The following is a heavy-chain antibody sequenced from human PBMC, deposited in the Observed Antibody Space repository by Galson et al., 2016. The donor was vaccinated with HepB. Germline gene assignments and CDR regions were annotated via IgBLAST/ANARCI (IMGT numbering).Heavy chain of an antibody. D-gene: IGHD2-15*01. J-gene: IGHJ3*02. V-gene: IGHV1-46*01. Sequence: SGYIFSSYMHWVRQAPGRGLEWMGIINPSGGSTSYAQKFQDRVTMTRDTYTSTVYMELISLRSEDTAVYFSARDEGYCSGGSCYKSAFDIWGQGTMVTVSS. CDR3: ARDEGYCSGGSCYKSAFDI. CDR2: INPSGGST. CDR1: GYIFSSY.